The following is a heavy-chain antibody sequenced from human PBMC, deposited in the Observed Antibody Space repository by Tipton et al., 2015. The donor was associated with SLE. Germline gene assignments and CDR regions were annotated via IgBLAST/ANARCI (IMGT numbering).Heavy chain of an antibody. CDR1: GFNLSSYA. CDR3: ARGAGGYMDV. V-gene: IGHV3-23*01. D-gene: IGHD6-19*01. CDR2: ISSSATT. J-gene: IGHJ6*03. Sequence: SLRLSCAASGFNLSSYAMNWVRQNPGKGVEWVSAISSSATTHYADSVKGRFSISRDNSKDTVYLQMNTLRAEDTAVYYCARGAGGYMDVWGKGTTVTVSS.